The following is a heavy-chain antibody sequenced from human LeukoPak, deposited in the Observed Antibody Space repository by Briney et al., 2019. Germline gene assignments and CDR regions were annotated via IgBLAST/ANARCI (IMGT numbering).Heavy chain of an antibody. CDR1: GFTFSSYA. J-gene: IGHJ4*02. CDR3: ARERITGTKFVDY. V-gene: IGHV3-30-3*01. CDR2: ISYDGSNK. D-gene: IGHD1-20*01. Sequence: PGRSLRLSCAASGFTFSSYAMHWVRQAPGKGLEWVAVISYDGSNKYYADSVKGRFTISRDNSKNTLYLQMNSLRAEDTAVYYCARERITGTKFVDYWGQGTLVTVSS.